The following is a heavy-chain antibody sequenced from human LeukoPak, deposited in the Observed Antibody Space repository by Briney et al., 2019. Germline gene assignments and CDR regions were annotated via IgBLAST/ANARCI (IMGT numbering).Heavy chain of an antibody. D-gene: IGHD4-17*01. CDR2: INPNSGGT. CDR1: GYIFTGYY. J-gene: IGHJ4*02. V-gene: IGHV1-2*05. Sequence: ASVKVSCKASGYIFTGYYMHWVRQAPGQGLEWMGRINPNSGGTNYAQKSQGRATMTRDTSLSTAYMELSRLRSDDTGVYYCARAYGDYEYDYWGQGTLVTVSS. CDR3: ARAYGDYEYDY.